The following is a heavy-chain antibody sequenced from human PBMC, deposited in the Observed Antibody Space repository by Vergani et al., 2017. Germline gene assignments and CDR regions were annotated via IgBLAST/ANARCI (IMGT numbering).Heavy chain of an antibody. Sequence: QVQLVQSGAEVKKPGSSVKVSCKASGGTFSSYAISWVRQAPGHGLEWRGRIISIFGTAHYAQKFQGRVTITADESTSTSYMELSSLRSEDTAVYYCARGDSRSDYGAGKNYYDYYGMDVWGQGTTVTVSS. J-gene: IGHJ6*02. D-gene: IGHD1-26*01. CDR3: ARGDSRSDYGAGKNYYDYYGMDV. V-gene: IGHV1-69*13. CDR1: GGTFSSYA. CDR2: IISIFGTA.